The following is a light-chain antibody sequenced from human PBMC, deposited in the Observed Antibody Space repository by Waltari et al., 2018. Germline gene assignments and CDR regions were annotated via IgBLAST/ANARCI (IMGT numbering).Light chain of an antibody. CDR1: QCVSSY. CDR3: QQHSDWLLT. Sequence: DIVLTQSPATLSLSPGERATLSCRASQCVSSYLAWYQQKSGQAPRRPIYDASNRATGVPARFSGGGSGTDSTLSISSLEPEDFAVYYGQQHSDWLLTFGGGTKVEIK. V-gene: IGKV3-11*01. J-gene: IGKJ4*01. CDR2: DAS.